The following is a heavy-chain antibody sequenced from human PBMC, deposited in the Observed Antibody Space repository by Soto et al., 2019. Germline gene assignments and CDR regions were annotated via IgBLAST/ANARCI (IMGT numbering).Heavy chain of an antibody. CDR1: GGTFSSYA. D-gene: IGHD6-13*01. Sequence: SVKVSCRASGGTFSSYAISWVRQAPGQGLEWMGGIIPIFGTANYAQKFQGRVTITADESTSTAYMELSSLRSEDTAVYYCARPPGGGSRARGNYYYYGMDVWGQGTTVTVSS. V-gene: IGHV1-69*13. CDR3: ARPPGGGSRARGNYYYYGMDV. J-gene: IGHJ6*02. CDR2: IIPIFGTA.